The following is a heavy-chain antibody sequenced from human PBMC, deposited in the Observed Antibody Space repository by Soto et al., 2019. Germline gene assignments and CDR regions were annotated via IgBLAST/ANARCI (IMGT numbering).Heavy chain of an antibody. Sequence: GGSLRLSCAASGFTFSSYSMNWVRQAPGKGLEWVSSISSSSSYIYYADSVKGRFTISRDNAKNSLYLQMNSLRAEDTAVYYCASSVAGRYWFDPWGQGPLVTVSS. D-gene: IGHD6-19*01. CDR2: ISSSSSYI. V-gene: IGHV3-21*01. CDR3: ASSVAGRYWFDP. J-gene: IGHJ5*02. CDR1: GFTFSSYS.